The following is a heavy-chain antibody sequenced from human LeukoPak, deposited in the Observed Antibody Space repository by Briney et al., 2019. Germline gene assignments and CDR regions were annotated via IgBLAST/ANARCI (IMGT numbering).Heavy chain of an antibody. Sequence: PGGSLSLSCAASGFTFSSYAMSWVRQAAGRGLEWVSFVRWDGGSTYYSGSVEGRFTISRDNRKNSLYLQMNSLRTEDTALYYCAKAYGSGSSLPVDYWGQGTLVTVSS. J-gene: IGHJ4*02. V-gene: IGHV3-43*01. D-gene: IGHD3-10*01. CDR3: AKAYGSGSSLPVDY. CDR1: GFTFSSYA. CDR2: VRWDGGST.